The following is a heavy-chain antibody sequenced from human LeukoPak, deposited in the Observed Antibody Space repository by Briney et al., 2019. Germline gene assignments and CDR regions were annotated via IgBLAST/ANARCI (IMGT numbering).Heavy chain of an antibody. J-gene: IGHJ4*02. CDR3: ARDPFVQLERLFFYLDY. CDR1: GFTFSSYW. Sequence: GGSLRLSCAASGFTFSSYWMSWVRQAPGKGLEWVANIKQDGNEKYYVDSVKGRFTISRDNAKNSLYLQMNSLRAEDTAIYYCARDPFVQLERLFFYLDYWGQGTLVTVSS. CDR2: IKQDGNEK. D-gene: IGHD1-1*01. V-gene: IGHV3-7*03.